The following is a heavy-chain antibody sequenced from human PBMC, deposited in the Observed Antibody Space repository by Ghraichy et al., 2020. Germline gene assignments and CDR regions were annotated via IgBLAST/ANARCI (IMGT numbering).Heavy chain of an antibody. CDR1: GFNFGSYA. D-gene: IGHD2-2*01. CDR3: ARGSSLSCYASLDY. V-gene: IGHV3-23*01. J-gene: IGHJ4*02. Sequence: LTCATYGFNFGSYAMSWVRQVPGKGLEWVSVIGESGDSTYYADSVKGRFTISRDHSKNTLYLQMDSLRVEDTAVYYCARGSSLSCYASLDYWGQGTLVTVSS. CDR2: IGESGDST.